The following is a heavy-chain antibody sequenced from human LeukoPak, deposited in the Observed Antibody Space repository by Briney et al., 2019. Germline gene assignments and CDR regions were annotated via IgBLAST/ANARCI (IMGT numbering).Heavy chain of an antibody. Sequence: KPSETLSLTCTVSGGSISSSSYYWGWIRQPPGKGLEWIGSIYYSGSTYYNPSLKSRVTISVDTSKNQFSLKLSSVTAADTAVYYCARGKKLIAAAGTRGGFDIWGQGTMVTVSS. V-gene: IGHV4-39*01. D-gene: IGHD6-13*01. CDR1: GGSISSSSYY. CDR3: ARGKKLIAAAGTRGGFDI. J-gene: IGHJ3*02. CDR2: IYYSGST.